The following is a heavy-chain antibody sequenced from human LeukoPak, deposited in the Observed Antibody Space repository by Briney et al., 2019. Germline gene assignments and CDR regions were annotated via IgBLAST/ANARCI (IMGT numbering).Heavy chain of an antibody. CDR2: IYYSGSA. CDR3: ASLHSGSYGY. V-gene: IGHV4-59*01. CDR1: GGSISSYY. J-gene: IGHJ4*02. Sequence: SETLSLTCTVSGGSISSYYWSWIRQPPGKGLEWIGYIYYSGSANYNPSPKSRVTISVDTSKNQFSLKLSSVTAADTAVYYCASLHSGSYGYWGQGTLVTVSS. D-gene: IGHD1-26*01.